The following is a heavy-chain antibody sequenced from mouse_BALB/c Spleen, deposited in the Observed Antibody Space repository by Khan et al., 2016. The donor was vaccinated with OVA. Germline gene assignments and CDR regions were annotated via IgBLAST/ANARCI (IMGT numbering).Heavy chain of an antibody. J-gene: IGHJ3*01. D-gene: IGHD2-14*01. CDR1: GYTFTSYT. CDR3: VRDWADYRNDGWFAY. CDR2: INPSNGYT. V-gene: IGHV1-4*01. Sequence: QVRLQQSGAELARPGASVKMSCKASGYTFTSYTIHWIKMRPGQGLEWIGYINPSNGYTNYNQKFKDKATLTADKSSNTAYMQLSSLTSDDSAVYNCVRDWADYRNDGWFAYWGQGTLVTVSA.